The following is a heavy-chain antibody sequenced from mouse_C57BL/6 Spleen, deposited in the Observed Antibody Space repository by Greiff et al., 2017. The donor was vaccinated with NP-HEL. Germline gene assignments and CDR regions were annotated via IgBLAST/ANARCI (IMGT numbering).Heavy chain of an antibody. J-gene: IGHJ3*01. V-gene: IGHV5-4*01. D-gene: IGHD1-1*01. CDR3: AREGGSSPAWFAY. CDR1: GFTFSSYA. CDR2: ISDGGSYT. Sequence: EVKVVESGGGLVKPGGSLKLSCAASGFTFSSYAMSWVRQTPEKRLEWVATISDGGSYTYYPDNVKGRFTISRDNAKNNLYLQMSHLKSEDTAMYYCAREGGSSPAWFAYWGQGTLVTVSA.